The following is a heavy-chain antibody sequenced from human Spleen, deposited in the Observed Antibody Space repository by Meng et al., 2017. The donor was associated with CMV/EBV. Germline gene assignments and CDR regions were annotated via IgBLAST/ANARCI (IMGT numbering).Heavy chain of an antibody. V-gene: IGHV1-18*01. CDR3: ASTSSGFGVVLDY. CDR2: ISAYNGNT. Sequence: KASGYTFPSYDISWVRQAPGQGLEWMGWISAYNGNTNYAQKLQGRVTMTTDTSTSTAYMELRSLRSDDTAVYYCASTSSGFGVVLDYWGQGSLVTVSS. CDR1: GYTFPSYD. J-gene: IGHJ4*02. D-gene: IGHD3-3*01.